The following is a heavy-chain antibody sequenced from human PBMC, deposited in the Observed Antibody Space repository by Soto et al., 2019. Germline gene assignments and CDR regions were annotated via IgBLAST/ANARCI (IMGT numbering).Heavy chain of an antibody. CDR3: ARHPHSTGDY. CDR1: GGSINTYY. V-gene: IGHV4-59*08. J-gene: IGHJ4*02. CDR2: IYYSGTT. Sequence: SETLSLTCTVSGGSINTYYWSWIRQPPGKGLEWIGYIYYSGTTNYNPSLKSRVTISVDTSKNQFSLRLSSVTAADTAVYYCARHPHSTGDYWGQGTLVTVSS. D-gene: IGHD4-17*01.